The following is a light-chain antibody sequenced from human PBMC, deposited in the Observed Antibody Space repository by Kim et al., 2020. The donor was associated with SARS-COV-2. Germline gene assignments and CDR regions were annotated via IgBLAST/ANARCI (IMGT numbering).Light chain of an antibody. J-gene: IGLJ2*01. CDR2: DNN. CDR3: GTWDSSLSAGV. V-gene: IGLV1-51*01. Sequence: QKVTISCSGSSSNIGNNYVSWYPQPPGTAPNLLIYDNNKRPSGIPDRFSGSKSGTSATLGITGLQTGDEADYYCGTWDSSLSAGVFGGGTQLTVL. CDR1: SSNIGNNY.